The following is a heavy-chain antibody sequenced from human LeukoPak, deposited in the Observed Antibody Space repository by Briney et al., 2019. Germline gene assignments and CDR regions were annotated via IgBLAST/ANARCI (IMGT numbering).Heavy chain of an antibody. Sequence: GGSLRLSCAASGFTVSSNYMSWVRQAPGKGLEWVSLIYSGGSTYYADSVKGRFIISRDSSKNTLYLQMNSLRVEDTAVYYCARASVVVVPSYYYYAMDVWGQGTTVTVSS. CDR1: GFTVSSNY. CDR2: IYSGGST. J-gene: IGHJ6*02. D-gene: IGHD2-2*01. V-gene: IGHV3-66*01. CDR3: ARASVVVVPSYYYYAMDV.